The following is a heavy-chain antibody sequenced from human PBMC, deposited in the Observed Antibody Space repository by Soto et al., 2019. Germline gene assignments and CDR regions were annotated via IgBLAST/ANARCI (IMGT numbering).Heavy chain of an antibody. CDR3: ARVAYYDSSGYYSGYFQH. J-gene: IGHJ1*01. D-gene: IGHD3-22*01. CDR1: GGSISSGGYY. CDR2: IYYSGST. Sequence: SETLSLTCTVSGGSISSGGYYWSWIRQHPGKGLEWIGYIYYSGSTCHNPSLKSRVTISVDTSKNQFSLKLSSVTAADTAVYYCARVAYYDSSGYYSGYFQHWGQGTLVTVSS. V-gene: IGHV4-31*03.